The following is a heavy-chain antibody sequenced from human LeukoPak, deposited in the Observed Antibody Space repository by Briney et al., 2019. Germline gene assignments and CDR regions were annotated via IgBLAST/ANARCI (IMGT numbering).Heavy chain of an antibody. D-gene: IGHD3-9*01. CDR3: ARDSGTYYDILTGPDAFDI. CDR2: ISSSSTI. J-gene: IGHJ3*02. V-gene: IGHV3-48*01. CDR1: GFTFSSYS. Sequence: PGGSLRLSCAASGFTFSSYSMNWVRQAPGKGLEWVSYISSSSTIYYADSVKGRFTISRDNAKNSLYLQMNSLRAEDTAVYYCARDSGTYYDILTGPDAFDIWGQGTMVTVSS.